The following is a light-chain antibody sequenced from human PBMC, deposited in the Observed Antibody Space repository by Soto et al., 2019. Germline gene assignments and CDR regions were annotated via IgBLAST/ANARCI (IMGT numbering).Light chain of an antibody. J-gene: IGKJ3*01. V-gene: IGKV1-17*01. CDR1: QGIENL. CDR2: AAS. CDR3: QQHHNFKFT. Sequence: DIQMTQSPSSLSASVGDRVTITCRASQGIENLLGWYQQKPGKAPKRLMYAASTLESGVPSRFSGSGSGTEFTLTISSLQPEDFATYYCQQHHNFKFTFGPGTKVDIK.